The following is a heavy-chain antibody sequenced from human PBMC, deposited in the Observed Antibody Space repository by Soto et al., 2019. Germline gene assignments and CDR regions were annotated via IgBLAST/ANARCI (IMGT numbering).Heavy chain of an antibody. D-gene: IGHD3-9*01. CDR1: GDSINSDNYY. J-gene: IGHJ4*02. CDR3: ARLEGLATISYYFDY. Sequence: SETLSLTCSVSGDSINSDNYYWGWIRQPPGKGLEWIGSIYYRGNTYYNPSLKTRVTISLDRSKSQFSLKLNSVTAADSAVYFCARLEGLATISYYFDYWGQGTLVTVSS. V-gene: IGHV4-39*01. CDR2: IYYRGNT.